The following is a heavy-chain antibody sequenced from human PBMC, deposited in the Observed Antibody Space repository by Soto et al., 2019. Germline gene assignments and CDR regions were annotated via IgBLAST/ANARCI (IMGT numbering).Heavy chain of an antibody. CDR3: AKTVYTNGLFDC. J-gene: IGHJ4*02. CDR2: INTSGKT. V-gene: IGHV3-23*01. CDR1: GFSFNNYG. Sequence: PGGSLRLSCAASGFSFNNYGTSWVRQAPGKGLEWVSLINTSGKTYYADSVKGRITMSRDNSKNTLYLQMNSLRAEDTAMYYCAKTVYTNGLFDCWGQGTLVTASS. D-gene: IGHD3-16*01.